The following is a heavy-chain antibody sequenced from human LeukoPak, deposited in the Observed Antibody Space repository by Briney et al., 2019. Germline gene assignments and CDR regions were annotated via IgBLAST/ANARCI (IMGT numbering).Heavy chain of an antibody. CDR1: GFTFSSYW. Sequence: GRSLRLSCAASGFTFSSYWMSWVRQAPGKGLEWVANIKQDGSEKYYVDSVKGRFTICRDNAKNSLYLQMNSLRGEDTAVYYCARAAGTGYCSGGSCYSWWFDPWGQGTLVTVSS. D-gene: IGHD2-15*01. CDR2: IKQDGSEK. J-gene: IGHJ5*02. V-gene: IGHV3-7*01. CDR3: ARAAGTGYCSGGSCYSWWFDP.